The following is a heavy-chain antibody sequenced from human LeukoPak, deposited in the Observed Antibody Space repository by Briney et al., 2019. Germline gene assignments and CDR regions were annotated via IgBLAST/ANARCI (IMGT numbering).Heavy chain of an antibody. D-gene: IGHD2-2*01. V-gene: IGHV1-69*05. CDR2: IIPIFGTA. Sequence: VASVKVSCKASGGTFSSYAISWVRQAPGQGLEWMGRIIPIFGTANYAQKFQGRVTITTDESTSTAYMELSSLRSEDTAVYYCARERSTSLHYYYYMDVWGKGTTVTVSS. CDR3: ARERSTSLHYYYYMDV. CDR1: GGTFSSYA. J-gene: IGHJ6*03.